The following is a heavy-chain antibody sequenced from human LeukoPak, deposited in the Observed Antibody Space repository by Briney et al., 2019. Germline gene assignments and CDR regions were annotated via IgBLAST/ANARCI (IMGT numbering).Heavy chain of an antibody. CDR3: ARDSITFGGVIVTL. J-gene: IGHJ3*01. CDR2: ISAYNGNT. CDR1: GYTFTSYG. Sequence: GASVKVSCKASGYTFTSYGISWVRQAPGQGLEWMGWISAYNGNTNYAQKLQGRVTMTTGTSTSTAYMELRSLRSDDTAVYYCARDSITFGGVIVTLWGQGTMVTVSS. D-gene: IGHD3-16*02. V-gene: IGHV1-18*04.